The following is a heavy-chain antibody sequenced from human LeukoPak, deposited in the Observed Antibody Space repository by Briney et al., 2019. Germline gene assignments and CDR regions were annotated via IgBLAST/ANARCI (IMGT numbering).Heavy chain of an antibody. CDR3: ARSGRRDGYNYRMGY. CDR2: INPNSGGT. J-gene: IGHJ4*02. Sequence: ASVKVSCKASGYTFTGYYMHWVRQAPGQGLEWMGWINPNSGGTNYAQKFQGRVTMTRDTSISTAYMELSRLRSDDTAVCYCARSGRRDGYNYRMGYWGQGTLVTVSS. D-gene: IGHD5-24*01. V-gene: IGHV1-2*02. CDR1: GYTFTGYY.